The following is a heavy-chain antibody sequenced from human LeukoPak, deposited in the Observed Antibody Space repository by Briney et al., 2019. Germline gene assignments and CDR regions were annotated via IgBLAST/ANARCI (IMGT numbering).Heavy chain of an antibody. V-gene: IGHV3-9*01. CDR2: ISWNSGSI. CDR3: AKGGPKGYCSSTSCSYYYYYGMDV. D-gene: IGHD2-2*01. CDR1: GFTFDDYA. Sequence: GGSLRLSCAASGFTFDDYAMHWVRQAPGKGLEWVSGISWNSGSIGYADSVKGRFTISRDNAKNSLYLQMNSLRAEDTALYYCAKGGPKGYCSSTSCSYYYYYGMDVWGQGTTVIVSS. J-gene: IGHJ6*02.